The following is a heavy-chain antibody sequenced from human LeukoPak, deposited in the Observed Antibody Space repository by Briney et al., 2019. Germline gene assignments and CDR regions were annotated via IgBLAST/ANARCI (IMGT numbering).Heavy chain of an antibody. D-gene: IGHD3-22*01. CDR2: ISGSGGST. V-gene: IGHV3-23*01. J-gene: IGHJ3*02. CDR1: GFTFSNYA. CDR3: ANDGAYYDSNTDAFDI. Sequence: GGSLRLSCAASGFTFSNYAMSWVRQAPGKGLEWVSAISGSGGSTYYADSVKGRSTVSRDNSKNTLYLQMNSLRAEDTAVYYCANDGAYYDSNTDAFDIWGQGTMVTVSS.